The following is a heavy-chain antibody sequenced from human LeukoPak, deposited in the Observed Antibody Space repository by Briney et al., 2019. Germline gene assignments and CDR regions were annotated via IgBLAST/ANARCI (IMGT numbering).Heavy chain of an antibody. J-gene: IGHJ5*02. D-gene: IGHD4-11*01. CDR3: ARDLYRDSLPVSWFDP. Sequence: ASVRVSCKASGYTFTSYGISWVRQAPGQGLEWMGWISDYNGNTKYAQKLQGRVTMTTDTSTSTAYMELRSLRSDDTAVYYCARDLYRDSLPVSWFDPWGQGTLVTVSS. CDR2: ISDYNGNT. V-gene: IGHV1-18*01. CDR1: GYTFTSYG.